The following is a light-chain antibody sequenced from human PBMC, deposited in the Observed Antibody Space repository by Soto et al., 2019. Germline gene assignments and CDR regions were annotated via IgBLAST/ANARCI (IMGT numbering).Light chain of an antibody. CDR3: QQYNNWGT. J-gene: IGKJ2*01. Sequence: EIVMTQSPATLSVSPGERATLSCRASQSVSSNLAWYQQKPGQAPRLLIYGASTRATGIPARFSGSGSGTEFTLTISSLQSEDFAVYYCQQYNNWGTFGQVTKLEIK. V-gene: IGKV3-15*01. CDR1: QSVSSN. CDR2: GAS.